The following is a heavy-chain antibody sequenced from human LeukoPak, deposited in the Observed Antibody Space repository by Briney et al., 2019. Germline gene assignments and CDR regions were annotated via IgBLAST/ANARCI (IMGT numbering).Heavy chain of an antibody. CDR3: AGDWLSLDY. D-gene: IGHD3-9*01. Sequence: GASVKVSCKASGYTFTNDAMNWVRQAPGQGLEWMGWIDTNTGNPTYAPGFTGRFIFSLDTSVSTAYLQISSLQADDTAVYYCAGDWLSLDYWGQGTLVTVSS. CDR2: IDTNTGNP. V-gene: IGHV7-4-1*02. CDR1: GYTFTNDA. J-gene: IGHJ4*02.